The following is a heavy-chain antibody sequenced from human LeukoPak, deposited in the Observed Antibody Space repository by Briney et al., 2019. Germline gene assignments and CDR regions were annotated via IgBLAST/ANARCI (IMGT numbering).Heavy chain of an antibody. J-gene: IGHJ4*02. V-gene: IGHV4-59*08. Sequence: SETLSLTCNVSGGSMSTYYWSWVRQTPGKGLEWIGYIYYTGSTKYNPSLKSRVTISIDTSKNQFSLRLSSVTAADTAIYYCARRDSSVWYLGYWGQGTLVTVSS. CDR2: IYYTGST. CDR1: GGSMSTYY. CDR3: ARRDSSVWYLGY. D-gene: IGHD6-19*01.